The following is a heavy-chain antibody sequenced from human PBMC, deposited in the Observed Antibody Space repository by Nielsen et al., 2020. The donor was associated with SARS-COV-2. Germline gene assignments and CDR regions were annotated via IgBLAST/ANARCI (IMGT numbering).Heavy chain of an antibody. Sequence: SETLSLTCTVSGGSISSSSYYWGWIRQPPGKGLEWIGSIYYSGSTYYNPSLKSRVTISVDTSKNQFSLKLSSVTAADTAVYYCARLGRYYDTLSGYARHFDYWGQGIRVTVSS. J-gene: IGHJ4*02. CDR3: ARLGRYYDTLSGYARHFDY. V-gene: IGHV4-39*07. D-gene: IGHD3-9*01. CDR1: GGSISSSSYY. CDR2: IYYSGST.